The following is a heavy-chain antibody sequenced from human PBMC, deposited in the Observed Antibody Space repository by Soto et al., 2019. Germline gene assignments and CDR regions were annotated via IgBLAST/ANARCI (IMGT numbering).Heavy chain of an antibody. J-gene: IGHJ4*02. D-gene: IGHD3-22*01. V-gene: IGHV5-10-1*01. CDR2: IDPSDSYT. CDR3: ARRTYDSSGYPSGFDY. Sequence: EVQLVPSGAEVKKPGESLRISCKGSGYRFNSYWISWVRQMPGKGLEWMGRIDPSDSYTNYSPSFQGHVTISADKSISTAYLQWSSLKASDTAMYYCARRTYDSSGYPSGFDYWGQGTLVTVSS. CDR1: GYRFNSYW.